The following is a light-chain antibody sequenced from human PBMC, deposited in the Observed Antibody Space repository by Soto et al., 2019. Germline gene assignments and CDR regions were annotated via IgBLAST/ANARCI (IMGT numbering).Light chain of an antibody. J-gene: IGLJ1*01. V-gene: IGLV2-14*03. CDR1: SSDIGGYKD. CDR2: EVS. CDR3: CSYRSGTSPYYV. Sequence: QSVLTQPASVSGSPGQSITISCTGTSSDIGGYKDVSWYQQHPGKAPQVLIFEVSYRPYGIPNRFSGSKSGNVAYLTISGIQAEDEADYYCCSYRSGTSPYYVFGPGNKVTVL.